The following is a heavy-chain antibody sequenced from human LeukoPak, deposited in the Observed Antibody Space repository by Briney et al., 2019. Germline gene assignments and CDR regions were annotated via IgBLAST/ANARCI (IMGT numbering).Heavy chain of an antibody. CDR2: INHSGST. CDR3: ARPRYFIAAAAPFDY. D-gene: IGHD6-13*01. J-gene: IGHJ4*02. V-gene: IGHV4-34*01. CDR1: GGSFSGYY. Sequence: SETLSLTCAVYGGSFSGYYWSWIRQPPGKGLEWIGEINHSGSTNYNPSLKSRVTISVDTSKNQFSLKLSSVTAADTAVYYCARPRYFIAAAAPFDYWGQGTLVTVSS.